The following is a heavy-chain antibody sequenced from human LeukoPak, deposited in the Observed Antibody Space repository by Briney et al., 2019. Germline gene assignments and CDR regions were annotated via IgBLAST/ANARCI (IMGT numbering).Heavy chain of an antibody. CDR1: GYTFTSYD. Sequence: ASVKVSCKASGYTFTSYDINWVRQATGHRLEWMGWMNPNSGNTGYAQNFQGRVTITRNTSITTAYMELSSLRSEDTAVYYCARGPPYDSSGYYGDYWGQGTLVTVSS. V-gene: IGHV1-8*03. D-gene: IGHD3-22*01. CDR3: ARGPPYDSSGYYGDY. CDR2: MNPNSGNT. J-gene: IGHJ4*02.